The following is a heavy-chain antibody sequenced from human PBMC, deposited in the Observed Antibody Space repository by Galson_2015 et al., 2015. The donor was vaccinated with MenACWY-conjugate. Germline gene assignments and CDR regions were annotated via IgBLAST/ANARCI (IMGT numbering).Heavy chain of an antibody. CDR2: IDSGGSDI. Sequence: SLRLSCAASGFIFSSYSMNWVHQAPGKGLEWVSSIDSGGSDIYCGDSVKGRFTISRDNAKNSVFLQMNSLRAEDTAVYYCARGIGDYVDGSGDCWGQGTLVTVSS. V-gene: IGHV3-21*01. CDR1: GFIFSSYS. J-gene: IGHJ4*02. CDR3: ARGIGDYVDGSGDC. D-gene: IGHD4-17*01.